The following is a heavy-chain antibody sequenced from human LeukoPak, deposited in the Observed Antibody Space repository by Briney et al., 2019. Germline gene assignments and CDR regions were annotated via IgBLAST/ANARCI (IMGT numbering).Heavy chain of an antibody. CDR2: IIPIFGTA. CDR1: GGTFSSYA. CDR3: ARVKGRGYCSSTSCLGYYYMDV. V-gene: IGHV1-69*01. J-gene: IGHJ6*03. Sequence: ASVTVSCKASGGTFSSYAISWVRQAPGQGLEWMGGIIPIFGTANYAQKFQGRVTITADESTSTAYMELSSLRSEDTAVYYCARVKGRGYCSSTSCLGYYYMDVWGEGTTVTVSS. D-gene: IGHD2-2*01.